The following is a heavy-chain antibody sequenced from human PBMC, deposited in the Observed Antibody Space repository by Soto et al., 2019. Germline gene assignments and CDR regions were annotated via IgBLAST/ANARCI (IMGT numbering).Heavy chain of an antibody. J-gene: IGHJ4*02. CDR1: GGSISSGDYY. Sequence: SETLSLTCTVSGGSISSGDYYWSWIRQPPGKGLEWIGYIYYTGTTYYNPSLKSRLTISVDTSKNQFSLKLTSVTAADTAVYFCARYQKGPFDYWGQGTLVTVSS. D-gene: IGHD2-2*01. CDR3: ARYQKGPFDY. V-gene: IGHV4-30-4*01. CDR2: IYYTGTT.